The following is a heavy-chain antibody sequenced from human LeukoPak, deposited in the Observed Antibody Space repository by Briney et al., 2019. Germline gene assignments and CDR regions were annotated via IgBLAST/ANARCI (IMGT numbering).Heavy chain of an antibody. CDR1: GYTFTSYY. Sequence: SVKVSCKASGYTFTSYYMHWVRQAPGQGLEWMGWINPNGGCANYAHPFQGRVIITTDASINTAYIQLSRLRSDDKAVYYCARDVWYYFDYWGQGNLVTVS. D-gene: IGHD2-8*01. J-gene: IGHJ4*02. CDR2: INPNGGCA. V-gene: IGHV1-2*02. CDR3: ARDVWYYFDY.